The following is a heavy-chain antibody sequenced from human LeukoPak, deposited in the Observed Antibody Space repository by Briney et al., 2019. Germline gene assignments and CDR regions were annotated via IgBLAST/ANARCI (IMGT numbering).Heavy chain of an antibody. V-gene: IGHV1-8*01. CDR1: GYTFTSYD. CDR3: ARCYYDSSGYYT. J-gene: IGHJ5*02. CDR2: MNPNSGNT. D-gene: IGHD3-22*01. Sequence: ASVKVSCKASGYTFTSYDINWVRQATGQGLEWMGWMNPNSGNTGYAQKFQGRVTMTRDTSISTAYMELSRLRSDDTAVYYCARCYYDSSGYYTWGQGTLVTVSS.